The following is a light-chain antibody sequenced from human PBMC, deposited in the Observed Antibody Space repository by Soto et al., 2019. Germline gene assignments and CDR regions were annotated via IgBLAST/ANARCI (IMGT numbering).Light chain of an antibody. V-gene: IGLV1-51*01. CDR1: SSNIAANS. Sequence: QSVLTQPPSVSAAPGQEVTISCSGSSSNIAANSVSWYQHLPGTAPKLLIYDSDRRPSGIPARFSGSKSGTSATLGITGLQTGDEADYYCGAWDNSLTVYVFGSGTKLTV. J-gene: IGLJ1*01. CDR2: DSD. CDR3: GAWDNSLTVYV.